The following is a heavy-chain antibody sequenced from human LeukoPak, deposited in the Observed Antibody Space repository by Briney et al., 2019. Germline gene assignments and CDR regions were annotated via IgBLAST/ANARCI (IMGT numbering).Heavy chain of an antibody. V-gene: IGHV4-39*01. Sequence: PSETLSLTCTVSGGSTSSSIYYWGWIRQPPGKGLEWIGSISYSGSTFYNPSLKSRVTISVDTSKNQLSLKLSSVTAADTAVYYCARHYRRTSSGWPPSDYWGQGTLVTVSS. CDR1: GGSTSSSIYY. CDR3: ARHYRRTSSGWPPSDY. CDR2: ISYSGST. J-gene: IGHJ4*02. D-gene: IGHD6-19*01.